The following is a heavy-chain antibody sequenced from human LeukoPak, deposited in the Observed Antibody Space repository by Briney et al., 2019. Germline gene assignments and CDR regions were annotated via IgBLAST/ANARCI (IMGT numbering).Heavy chain of an antibody. CDR2: ISYDGSNK. Sequence: PGGSLRLSCAASGFTFNSYAIHWVRQAPGKGLEWVAVISYDGSNKYYADSVKGRFTISRDNAKNSLYLQMNSLRDEDTAVYYCASSGSYRFDYWGQGTLVTVSS. CDR1: GFTFNSYA. D-gene: IGHD1-26*01. V-gene: IGHV3-30*04. CDR3: ASSGSYRFDY. J-gene: IGHJ4*02.